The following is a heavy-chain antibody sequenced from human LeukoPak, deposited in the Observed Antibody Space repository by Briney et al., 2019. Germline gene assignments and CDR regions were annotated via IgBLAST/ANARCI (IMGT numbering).Heavy chain of an antibody. CDR3: ARMGMDAAMITNFFDY. D-gene: IGHD5-18*01. CDR1: GYTFTRNY. CDR2: IHPSGGST. V-gene: IGHV1-46*01. J-gene: IGHJ4*02. Sequence: ASVKVSCKASGYTFTRNYIHWVRQAPGQGLEWMGVIHPSGGSTSYAQKFQGRVTMTKDTSTSTAYMELSSLRSEDTATYYCARMGMDAAMITNFFDYWGQGTLVTVSS.